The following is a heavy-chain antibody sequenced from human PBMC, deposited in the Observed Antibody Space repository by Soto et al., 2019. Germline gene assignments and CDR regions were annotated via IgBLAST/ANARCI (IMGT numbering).Heavy chain of an antibody. Sequence: TLSLTCTVSGGSISSGGYYWSWIRQHPGKGLEWIGYIYYSGSTYYNPSLKSRVTISVDTSKNQFSLKLSSVTAADTAVYYCARDGDGSGSSVGYFDLWGRGTLVTVSS. D-gene: IGHD3-10*01. CDR3: ARDGDGSGSSVGYFDL. V-gene: IGHV4-31*03. CDR2: IYYSGST. J-gene: IGHJ2*01. CDR1: GGSISSGGYY.